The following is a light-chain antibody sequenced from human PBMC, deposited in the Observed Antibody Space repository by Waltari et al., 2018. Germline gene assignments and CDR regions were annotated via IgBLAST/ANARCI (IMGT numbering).Light chain of an antibody. V-gene: IGLV1-44*01. CDR3: AAWDDSLKGVV. CDR1: SSNIGSNT. Sequence: QSVLTQPPSASGTPGQRVTISCSVSSSNIGSNTVTWYQQLPGTAPKLLIYSNNQRPSGVPDRFSGSKSGTSASLAISGLQSEDEADYYCAAWDDSLKGVVFGGGTKLTVL. J-gene: IGLJ2*01. CDR2: SNN.